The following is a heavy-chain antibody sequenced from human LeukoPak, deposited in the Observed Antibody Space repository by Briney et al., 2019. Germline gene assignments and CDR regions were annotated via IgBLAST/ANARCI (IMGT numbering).Heavy chain of an antibody. CDR1: GHTFTSYG. CDR2: ISAYNGNT. CDR3: ARDGYYYGSGSYYRGFDY. Sequence: GASVKVSCKASGHTFTSYGISWVRQAPGQGLEWMGWISAYNGNTNYAQKLQGRVTMTADTSTSTAYMELRSLRSDDTAVYYCARDGYYYGSGSYYRGFDYWGQGTLVTVSS. J-gene: IGHJ4*02. V-gene: IGHV1-18*01. D-gene: IGHD3-10*01.